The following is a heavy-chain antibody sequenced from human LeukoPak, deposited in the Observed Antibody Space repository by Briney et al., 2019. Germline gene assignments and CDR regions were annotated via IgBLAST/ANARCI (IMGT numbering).Heavy chain of an antibody. CDR3: AGDGYNSVSDY. J-gene: IGHJ4*02. V-gene: IGHV3-30*03. CDR1: GFTFSSYS. CDR2: ISYDGSNK. D-gene: IGHD5-24*01. Sequence: GGSLRLSCAASGFTFSSYSMNWVRQAPGKGLEWVAVISYDGSNKYCADSVKGRFTISRDNSKNTLYLQMNSLRAEDTAVYYCAGDGYNSVSDYWGQGTLVTVSS.